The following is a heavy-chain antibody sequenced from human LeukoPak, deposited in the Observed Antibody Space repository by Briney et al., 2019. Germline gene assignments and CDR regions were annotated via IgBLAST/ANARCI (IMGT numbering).Heavy chain of an antibody. CDR1: GGSISSYY. CDR3: ARLYYYDSSGYFDY. V-gene: IGHV4-59*08. D-gene: IGHD3-22*01. J-gene: IGHJ4*02. Sequence: PSETLSLTCTVSGGSISSYYWSWIRQPPGKGLEWLGYIYYSGSTNYNPSLKSRVTISVDTSKNQFSLKLSSVTAADTAVYYCARLYYYDSSGYFDYWGQGTQVTVSS. CDR2: IYYSGST.